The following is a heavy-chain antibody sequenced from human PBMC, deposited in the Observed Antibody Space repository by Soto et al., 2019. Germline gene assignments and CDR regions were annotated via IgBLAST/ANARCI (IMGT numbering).Heavy chain of an antibody. V-gene: IGHV1-46*01. D-gene: IGHD3-22*01. CDR1: GYTFTSYY. CDR3: ARVQVHGYYYDSSGYYYFDY. Sequence: GASVKVSCKASGYTFTSYYMHWVRQAPGQGLEWMGIINPSGGSTSYAQKFQGRVTMTRDTSTSTVYMELSSLRSEDTAVYYCARVQVHGYYYDSSGYYYFDYWGQGTLVTVSS. CDR2: INPSGGST. J-gene: IGHJ4*02.